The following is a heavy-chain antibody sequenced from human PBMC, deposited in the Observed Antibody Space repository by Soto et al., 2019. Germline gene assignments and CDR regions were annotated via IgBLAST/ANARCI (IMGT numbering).Heavy chain of an antibody. Sequence: SETLSLTCTVSGGSISSSSYYWGWIRQPPGKGLEWIGSIYYSGSTYYNPSLKSRVTISVDTSKNQFSLKLSSVTTADTAVYYCASIKGDVVVVDGYYYMDVWGKGTTVTVSS. CDR3: ASIKGDVVVVDGYYYMDV. D-gene: IGHD2-15*01. V-gene: IGHV4-39*01. J-gene: IGHJ6*03. CDR2: IYYSGST. CDR1: GGSISSSSYY.